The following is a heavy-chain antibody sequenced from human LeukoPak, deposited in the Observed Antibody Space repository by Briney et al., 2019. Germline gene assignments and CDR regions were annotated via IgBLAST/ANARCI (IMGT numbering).Heavy chain of an antibody. J-gene: IGHJ3*02. D-gene: IGHD5-12*01. V-gene: IGHV3-23*01. CDR2: ITVSGTNT. CDR3: ARSIMGLNSAYDI. CDR1: GFTLSSYA. Sequence: PGGSLRLSCAASGFTLSSYAMSWVRRAPRKGLEWVSGITVSGTNTYDADSVKGRFTISRDNSKNAVYLRMNSLRAEDTAVYYCARSIMGLNSAYDIWGQGTMVTVSS.